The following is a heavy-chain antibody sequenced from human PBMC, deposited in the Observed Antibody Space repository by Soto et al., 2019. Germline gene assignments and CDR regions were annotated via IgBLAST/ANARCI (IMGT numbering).Heavy chain of an antibody. V-gene: IGHV1-2*04. CDR3: ARYRRYCSGGSCYLPYYYYYGMDV. CDR1: GYTFTGYY. J-gene: IGHJ6*02. CDR2: INPNSGGT. Sequence: ASVKVSCKASGYTFTGYYMHWVRQAPGQGLEWMGWINPNSGGTNYAQKLQGWVTMTRDTSISTAYMELSRLRSDDTAVYYCARYRRYCSGGSCYLPYYYYYGMDVWGQGTTVTVSS. D-gene: IGHD2-15*01.